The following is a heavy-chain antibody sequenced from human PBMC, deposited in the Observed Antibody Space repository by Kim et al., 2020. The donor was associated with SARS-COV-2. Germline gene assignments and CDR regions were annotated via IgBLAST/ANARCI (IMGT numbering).Heavy chain of an antibody. CDR3: ARDGPRYNWNDGYFDY. J-gene: IGHJ4*02. Sequence: GGSLRLSCAASGFTFSSYWMSWVRQAPGKGLEWVANIKQDGSEKYYVDSVKGRFTISRDNAKNSLYLQMNSLRAEDTAVYYCARDGPRYNWNDGYFDYWGQGTLVTVSS. CDR1: GFTFSSYW. CDR2: IKQDGSEK. D-gene: IGHD1-20*01. V-gene: IGHV3-7*03.